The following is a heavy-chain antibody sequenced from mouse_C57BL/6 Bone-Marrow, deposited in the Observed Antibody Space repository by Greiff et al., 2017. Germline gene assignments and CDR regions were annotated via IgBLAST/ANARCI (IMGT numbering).Heavy chain of an antibody. V-gene: IGHV3-6*01. CDR3: AVYYDYDGLLLYAMDY. Sequence: DVKLQESGPGLVKPSQSLSLTCSVTGYSITSGYYWNWIRQFPGNKLEWMGYISYDGSNNYNPSLKNRISITRDTSKNQFFLKLNSVTTEDTATYYCAVYYDYDGLLLYAMDYWGQGTSVTVSS. CDR2: ISYDGSN. J-gene: IGHJ4*01. D-gene: IGHD2-4*01. CDR1: GYSITSGYY.